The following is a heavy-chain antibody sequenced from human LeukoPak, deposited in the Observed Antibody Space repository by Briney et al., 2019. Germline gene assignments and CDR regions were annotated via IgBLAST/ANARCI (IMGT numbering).Heavy chain of an antibody. D-gene: IGHD3-16*02. Sequence: GGSLRLSCTTSGFTFGDHGVSWFRQAPGKGPEWISFIKTKTFGGTTEYAASVKGRFTISRDDSTGIAYLQMNSLKTEDTAMYYCSRGSAYDYVWGSYHYSYFDYWGQGILVTVSS. J-gene: IGHJ4*02. CDR3: SRGSAYDYVWGSYHYSYFDY. CDR1: GFTFGDHG. CDR2: IKTKTFGGTT. V-gene: IGHV3-49*03.